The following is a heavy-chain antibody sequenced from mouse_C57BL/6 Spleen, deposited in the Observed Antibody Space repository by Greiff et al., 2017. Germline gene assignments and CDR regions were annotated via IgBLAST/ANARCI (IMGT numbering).Heavy chain of an antibody. V-gene: IGHV1-54*01. D-gene: IGHD1-1*01. Sequence: QVQLQQSGAELVRPGTSVKVSCKASGYAFTNYLIEWVKQRPGQGLEWIGVLNPGSGGTNYNEKFKGKATLTADKSSSTAYMQLSSLTSEDSAVYFCASPTYYGSSYWYFDVWGTGTTVTVSS. CDR1: GYAFTNYL. CDR2: LNPGSGGT. J-gene: IGHJ1*03. CDR3: ASPTYYGSSYWYFDV.